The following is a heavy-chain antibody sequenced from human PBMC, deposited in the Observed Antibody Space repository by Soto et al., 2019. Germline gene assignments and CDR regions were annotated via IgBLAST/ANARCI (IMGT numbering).Heavy chain of an antibody. CDR2: ISVFNGYA. CDR1: GYSFHNSG. J-gene: IGHJ5*01. D-gene: IGHD1-1*01. Sequence: QVQLVQSGPELKKPGASVKVSCKTFGYSFHNSGISWVRQAPGQGLEWMGWISVFNGYAHYAQKFQGRVIMTADTFTNPAYMELRGLRSDDTAMYYCSKNGTTWFASWGQGRPVTVSS. V-gene: IGHV1-18*01. CDR3: SKNGTTWFAS.